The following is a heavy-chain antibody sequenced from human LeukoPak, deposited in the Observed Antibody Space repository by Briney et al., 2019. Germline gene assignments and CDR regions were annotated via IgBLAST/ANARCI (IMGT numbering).Heavy chain of an antibody. V-gene: IGHV1-18*01. CDR1: GYTFTSYG. D-gene: IGHD3-9*01. CDR3: AILDYDILTGYSAVEDY. Sequence: ASVKVSCKASGYTFTSYGISWVRQAPGQGLEWMGWISAYKGNTNYAQKLQGRVTMTTDTSTSTAYMELSSLRSEDTAVYYCAILDYDILTGYSAVEDYWGQGTLVTVSS. CDR2: ISAYKGNT. J-gene: IGHJ4*02.